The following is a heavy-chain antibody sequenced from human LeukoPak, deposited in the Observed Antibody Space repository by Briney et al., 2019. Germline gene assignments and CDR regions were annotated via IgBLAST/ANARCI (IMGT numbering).Heavy chain of an antibody. CDR1: GYTFTGYY. J-gene: IGHJ4*02. CDR2: INPNSGGT. Sequence: ASVKVSCKASGYTFTGYYMHWVRQAPGQGLEWMGWINPNSGGTNYAQKFQGRGTRTRDTSISTAYMELSRLRSDDTAVYYCARAFAYCGGDCYSSAHWGQGTLVTVSS. CDR3: ARAFAYCGGDCYSSAH. V-gene: IGHV1-2*02. D-gene: IGHD2-21*02.